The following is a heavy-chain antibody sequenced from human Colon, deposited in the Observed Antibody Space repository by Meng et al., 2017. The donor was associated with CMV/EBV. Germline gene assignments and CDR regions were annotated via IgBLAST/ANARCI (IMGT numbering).Heavy chain of an antibody. CDR1: GGSISISNYY. CDR2: IYYSGSS. CDR3: ARDQKASYGSLGLDY. D-gene: IGHD5-18*01. V-gene: IGHV4-39*07. J-gene: IGHJ4*02. Sequence: SGGSISISNYYWTWIRQPPEKGLEWIGAIYYSGSSYYNPSLKSRVTVSIDTSKNQFSLKLNSVTAADTAVYYCARDQKASYGSLGLDYWGQGTLVTVSS.